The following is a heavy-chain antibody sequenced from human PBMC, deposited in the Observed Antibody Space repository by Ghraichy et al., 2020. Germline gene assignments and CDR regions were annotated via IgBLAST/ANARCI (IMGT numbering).Heavy chain of an antibody. CDR3: ARVGGAPTGFGGNSVIDY. D-gene: IGHD4-23*01. V-gene: IGHV4-59*01. CDR1: GGSLSGYY. CDR2: IYYSGGT. Sequence: SETLSLTCTVSGGSLSGYYWTWIRQPPGKRLEWIGDIYYSGGTNYNPSLKSRVTISVDTSKNQFSLKLNSVTAADTAVYYCARVGGAPTGFGGNSVIDYWGQGTLVTVSS. J-gene: IGHJ4*02.